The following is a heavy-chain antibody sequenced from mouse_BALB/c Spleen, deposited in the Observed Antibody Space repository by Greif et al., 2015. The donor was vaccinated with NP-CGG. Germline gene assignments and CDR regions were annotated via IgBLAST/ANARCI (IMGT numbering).Heavy chain of an antibody. CDR3: ARYYYGSSYYFDY. Sequence: EVQRVESGPSLVKPSQTLSITCSVTGDSITSGYWNWIRKFPGNKLEYMGYISYSGSTYYNPSLKSRISITRDTSKNQYYLQLNSVTTEDTATYYCARYYYGSSYYFDYWGQGTTLTVSS. J-gene: IGHJ2*01. CDR2: ISYSGST. CDR1: GDSITSGY. D-gene: IGHD1-1*01. V-gene: IGHV3-8*02.